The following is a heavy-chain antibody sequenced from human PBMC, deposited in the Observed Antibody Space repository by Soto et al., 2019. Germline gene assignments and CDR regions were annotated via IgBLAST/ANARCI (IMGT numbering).Heavy chain of an antibody. CDR1: GDSISSDHW. J-gene: IGHJ4*02. Sequence: PSETLSLTCAVSGDSISSDHWWTWVRQPPGKGLEWIGEIYHDGITNYSPSLKSRLTISVDKSNNHFSLRLTSVAAADTAMYYCARDMGYWGQGSLVTVSS. CDR3: ARDMGY. V-gene: IGHV4-4*02. CDR2: IYHDGIT. D-gene: IGHD3-22*01.